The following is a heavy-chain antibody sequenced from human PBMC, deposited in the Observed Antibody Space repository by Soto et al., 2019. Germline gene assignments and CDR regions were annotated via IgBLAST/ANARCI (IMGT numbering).Heavy chain of an antibody. J-gene: IGHJ4*02. CDR3: ASSSGLMVQSGSYSFAY. V-gene: IGHV4-30-4*01. D-gene: IGHD1-26*01. Sequence: QVQLQESGPGLVKPSQTLSLTCTVSGGSISSGDYYWSWIRQPPGKGLEWIGYIYYSGSTDYNPSLKSRVTISVDRSKNQFSLKLSSVTAADTAVYYCASSSGLMVQSGSYSFAYWGQGTQDTVSS. CDR2: IYYSGST. CDR1: GGSISSGDYY.